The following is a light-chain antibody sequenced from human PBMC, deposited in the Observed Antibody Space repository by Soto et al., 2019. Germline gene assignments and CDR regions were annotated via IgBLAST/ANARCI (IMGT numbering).Light chain of an antibody. J-gene: IGKJ4*01. CDR3: HQDNNWPPFT. CDR1: QSVSGN. V-gene: IGKV3-15*01. Sequence: EIVMTQSPATLSVSPGERVTLSCRASQSVSGNLAWYQQKPGQAPRLLIYGASTRATGVPARFSGTGSGTEFTLIISSLASDYFALYHCHQDNNWPPFTFGGGTKVEI. CDR2: GAS.